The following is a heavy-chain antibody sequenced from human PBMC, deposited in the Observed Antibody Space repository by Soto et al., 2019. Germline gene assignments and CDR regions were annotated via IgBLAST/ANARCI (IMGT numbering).Heavy chain of an antibody. D-gene: IGHD6-13*01. CDR3: ARRVEAAGITYYYYHGMDV. V-gene: IGHV4-30-2*01. CDR1: GGSISGGGYS. CDR2: IYHSGST. J-gene: IGHJ6*02. Sequence: SETLSLTCAVSGGSISGGGYSWSWIRQPPGKGLEWMGYIYHSGSTYYNPSLKSRVTISVDRSKNQFSLKLSSVTAADTALYYCARRVEAAGITYYYYHGMDVWGQGTTVTVSS.